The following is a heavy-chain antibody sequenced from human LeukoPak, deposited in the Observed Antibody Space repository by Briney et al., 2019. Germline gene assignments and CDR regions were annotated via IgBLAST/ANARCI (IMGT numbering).Heavy chain of an antibody. V-gene: IGHV1-2*02. D-gene: IGHD4-17*01. CDR1: GYTFTYYY. CDR2: INPNNGGR. CDR3: ARRSGGTTTVNDGFEV. J-gene: IGHJ3*01. Sequence: GASXKVSCKASGYTFTYYYIQWVRQAPGQGLEWLGWINPNNGGRKYAQKFQGRGTVTRDRSISTAYMEMNEMRSDDTAVYYCARRSGGTTTVNDGFEVWGQGTMVTVSS.